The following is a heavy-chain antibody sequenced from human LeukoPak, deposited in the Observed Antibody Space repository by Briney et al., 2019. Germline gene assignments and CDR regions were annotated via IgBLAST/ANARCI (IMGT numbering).Heavy chain of an antibody. D-gene: IGHD2-15*01. CDR2: IRSKANSYAT. V-gene: IGHV3-73*01. CDR3: ARDIHSVAFDI. J-gene: IGHJ3*02. CDR1: GFTFSGSA. Sequence: GGSLRLSCAASGFTFSGSAMHWVRQASGKGLEWVGRIRSKANSYATAYAASVKGRFTISRDNAKRSVYLQMNSLGVEDTAVYYCARDIHSVAFDIWGQGTMVTVSS.